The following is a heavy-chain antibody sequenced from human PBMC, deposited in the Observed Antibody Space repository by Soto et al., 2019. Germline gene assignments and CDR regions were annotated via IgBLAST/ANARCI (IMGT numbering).Heavy chain of an antibody. CDR3: AKDGPAAGRGVLGFLDY. J-gene: IGHJ4*02. D-gene: IGHD6-13*01. CDR2: ISGSGGST. Sequence: PSGSLRLSCAASGFTFSIYAMGLVRQAPGKGLEWVSAISGSGGSTYYADSVKGRFTISRDNSKNALYLQMNSLRAEDTAVYYCAKDGPAAGRGVLGFLDYWGQGTLVTVSS. V-gene: IGHV3-23*01. CDR1: GFTFSIYA.